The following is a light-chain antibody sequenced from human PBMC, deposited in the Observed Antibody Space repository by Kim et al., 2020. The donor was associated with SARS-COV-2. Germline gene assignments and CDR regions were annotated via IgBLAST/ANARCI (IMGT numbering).Light chain of an antibody. V-gene: IGLV2-14*03. CDR2: DVS. J-gene: IGLJ2*01. CDR1: FNY. Sequence: FNYVSWYQQHPGKAPKVIIYDVSRRPSGVSNRFSGFKSGNTASLTISRLQAEDEAHYHCSSYANSISLVFGGGTKLTVL. CDR3: SSYANSISLV.